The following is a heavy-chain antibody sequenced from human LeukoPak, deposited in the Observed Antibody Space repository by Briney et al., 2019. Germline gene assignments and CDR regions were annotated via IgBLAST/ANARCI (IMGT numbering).Heavy chain of an antibody. CDR3: ASLMGDKTIFEY. V-gene: IGHV3-7*01. J-gene: IGHJ4*02. CDR1: GFIFGSRW. Sequence: GGSLRLSCAASGFIFGSRWMRWVRQAPGKGLEWVANIKRDGSGQYYLESVKGRFTISRDNAKNSLFLQMNSLRAEDTAMYYCASLMGDKTIFEYWGQGTLVTVSS. D-gene: IGHD2-8*01. CDR2: IKRDGSGQ.